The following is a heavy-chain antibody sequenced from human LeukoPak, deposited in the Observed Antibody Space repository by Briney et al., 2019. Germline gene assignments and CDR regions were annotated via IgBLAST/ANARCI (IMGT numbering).Heavy chain of an antibody. CDR3: AAELAHSSGWYI. CDR2: IVVGSGNT. D-gene: IGHD6-19*01. Sequence: ASVKVSCKASGFTFTSSAMQWVRQARGQRLEWIGWIVVGSGNTNYAQKFQERVTITRDMSTSTAYMELSSLRSEDTAVYYCAAELAHSSGWYIWGQGTLVTVSS. CDR1: GFTFTSSA. J-gene: IGHJ4*02. V-gene: IGHV1-58*02.